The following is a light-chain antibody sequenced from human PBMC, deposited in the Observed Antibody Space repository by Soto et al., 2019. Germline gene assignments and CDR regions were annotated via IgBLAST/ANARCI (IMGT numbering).Light chain of an antibody. J-gene: IGLJ1*01. CDR2: EVN. CDR1: SSDVGGYNY. V-gene: IGLV2-8*01. Sequence: QSALTQPPSASGSPGQSVTISCTGTSSDVGGYNYVSWYQQHPGKVPKLMIYEVNKRPSGVPDRFSGSKSGNTASLTVSGLQAEDEADYYRTSYAGSNNVFGTGTKLTVL. CDR3: TSYAGSNNV.